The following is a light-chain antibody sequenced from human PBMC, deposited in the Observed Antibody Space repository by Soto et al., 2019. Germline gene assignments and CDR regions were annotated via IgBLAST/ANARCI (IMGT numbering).Light chain of an antibody. Sequence: QLVLTQPASVSGSPGQSITISCTGTSSDVGGYNYVSWYQQHPDKAPKLMIYDVSNRPSGVSNRFSGSKSGNTASLTISALQAEDETDYYCCSYTSHNTYVFGTGTKLTVL. CDR3: CSYTSHNTYV. CDR2: DVS. CDR1: SSDVGGYNY. V-gene: IGLV2-14*01. J-gene: IGLJ1*01.